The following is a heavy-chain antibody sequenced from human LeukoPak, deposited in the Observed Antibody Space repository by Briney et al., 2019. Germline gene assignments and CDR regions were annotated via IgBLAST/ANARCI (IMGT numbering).Heavy chain of an antibody. CDR1: GYTFTDYY. J-gene: IGHJ4*02. Sequence: ASVKVSCKASGYTFTDYYIHWVRQAPGQGPEWMGWINPNSGVANYAQKFEGRVTMTRDTPISTGYMELSRLTSDDTAVYYCARDRAEAVIGALDYWGQGTLVTVSS. V-gene: IGHV1-2*02. CDR2: INPNSGVA. D-gene: IGHD3-22*01. CDR3: ARDRAEAVIGALDY.